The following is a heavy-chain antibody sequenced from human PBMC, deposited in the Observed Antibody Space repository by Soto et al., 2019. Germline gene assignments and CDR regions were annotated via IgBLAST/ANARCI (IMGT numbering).Heavy chain of an antibody. V-gene: IGHV4-30-2*01. CDR3: ARGQGAAAGHSNFDY. CDR2: IYDSGNT. D-gene: IGHD6-13*01. CDR1: GGSISGTTCS. J-gene: IGHJ4*02. Sequence: QLQLQESGSGLVKPSQTLSLTCAVSGGSISGTTCSWSWIRQPPGKGLEWIGYIYDSGNTYYNPSLKSQFSISVDRSKNQCSLKLSSVTAADTAVYYCARGQGAAAGHSNFDYWGQGALVTVSS.